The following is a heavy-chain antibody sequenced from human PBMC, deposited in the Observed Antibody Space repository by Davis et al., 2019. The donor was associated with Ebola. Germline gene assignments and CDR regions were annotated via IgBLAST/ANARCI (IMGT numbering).Heavy chain of an antibody. D-gene: IGHD3-22*01. J-gene: IGHJ5*02. CDR3: ARSDLTYYYDSSGYYARYNWFDP. CDR1: GGSISSGDYY. Sequence: SETLSLTCTVSGGSISSGDYYWSWIRQPPGKGLEWIGYVHYTGSTNYNPSLKSRVTISVDTSKNQFSLKLTSVTAADTAVYYCARSDLTYYYDSSGYYARYNWFDPWGQGTLVTVSS. CDR2: VHYTGST. V-gene: IGHV4-61*08.